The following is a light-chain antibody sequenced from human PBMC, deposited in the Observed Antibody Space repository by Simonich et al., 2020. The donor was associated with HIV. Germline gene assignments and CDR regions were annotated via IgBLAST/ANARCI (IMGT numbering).Light chain of an antibody. Sequence: EIVMTQSPATLSVSPGERATLSCRASQSVSSNLAWYQQKPGQAPRLLMYGASTRATGIPARFSGSGSATEFTLTISSLESEDFAVYYCQQRSNWITFGQGTRLEIK. J-gene: IGKJ5*01. V-gene: IGKV3-15*01. CDR3: QQRSNWIT. CDR2: GAS. CDR1: QSVSSN.